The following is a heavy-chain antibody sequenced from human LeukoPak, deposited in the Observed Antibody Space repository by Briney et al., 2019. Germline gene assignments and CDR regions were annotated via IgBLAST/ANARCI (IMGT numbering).Heavy chain of an antibody. CDR3: ARSGAQGGFDY. CDR2: ISAYNGNT. CDR1: GYTFSSYS. V-gene: IGHV1-18*01. Sequence: ASVKVSCKASGYTFSSYSISWVRQAPGQGLEWMGWISAYNGNTNYAQKVQGRVTMTTDTSTSTAYMELRSLRSDDTAVYYCARSGAQGGFDYWGQGTLVTVSS. D-gene: IGHD3-10*01. J-gene: IGHJ4*02.